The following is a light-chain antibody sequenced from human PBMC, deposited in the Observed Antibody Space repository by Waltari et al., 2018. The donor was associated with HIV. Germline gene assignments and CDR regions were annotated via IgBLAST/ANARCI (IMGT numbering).Light chain of an antibody. Sequence: QSVLTQPPSVSGAPGQRVTISCTGSNSNLGAGHGVHWYQHLPGAAPKLLIYDINKRPSGVPDRFSGSKSGTAASLAITGLQVEDEGDYFCQSYDSSLNVIFGGGTKLTVL. CDR3: QSYDSSLNVI. J-gene: IGLJ2*01. V-gene: IGLV1-40*01. CDR1: NSNLGAGHG. CDR2: DIN.